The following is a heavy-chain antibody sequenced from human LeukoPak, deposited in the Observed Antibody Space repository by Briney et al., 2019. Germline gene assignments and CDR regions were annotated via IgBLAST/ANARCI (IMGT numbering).Heavy chain of an antibody. D-gene: IGHD6-19*01. CDR2: ISSGSTYK. V-gene: IGHV3-21*01. Sequence: TPGGSLRLSCAASGFTFSDYSMHWVRQAPRKGLEWVSSISSGSTYKYSADSLKGRFTISRDNAKNSLYLQMNSLRAEDSAVYYCTRGPTLIGVAGTWPLDYWGQGTLVTVSS. J-gene: IGHJ4*02. CDR1: GFTFSDYS. CDR3: TRGPTLIGVAGTWPLDY.